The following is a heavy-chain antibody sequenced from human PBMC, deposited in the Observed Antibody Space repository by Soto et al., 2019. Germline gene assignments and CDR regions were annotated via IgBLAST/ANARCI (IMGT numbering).Heavy chain of an antibody. J-gene: IGHJ4*02. CDR3: ARKGVAFDY. Sequence: GGSLRLSCAASGSTFSSYSMNWVRQAPGKGLEWISYISTTSSSIYYADSVKGRFTISRDNAKNSLFLQMNSLRDEDTAVYYCARKGVAFDYWGQGAQVTVSS. CDR2: ISTTSSSI. D-gene: IGHD3-3*01. CDR1: GSTFSSYS. V-gene: IGHV3-48*02.